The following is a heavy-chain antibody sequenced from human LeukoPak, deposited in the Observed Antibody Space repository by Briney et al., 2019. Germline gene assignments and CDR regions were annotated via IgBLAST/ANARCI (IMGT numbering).Heavy chain of an antibody. J-gene: IGHJ3*02. V-gene: IGHV4-34*01. CDR3: ARVRRYYDSSGYLAAFDI. CDR1: GGSFSGYY. D-gene: IGHD3-22*01. Sequence: SETLSRTCVVYGGSFSGYYWSWIRQPPGKGLEWIGEINDSGSTNYNPSLESRVTISVDTSKNQFSLKLSSVTAADTAVYYCARVRRYYDSSGYLAAFDIWGQGTMVPVSS. CDR2: INDSGST.